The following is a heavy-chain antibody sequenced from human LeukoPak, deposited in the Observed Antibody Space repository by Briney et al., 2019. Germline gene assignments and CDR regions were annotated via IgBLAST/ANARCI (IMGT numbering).Heavy chain of an antibody. CDR1: GGSISSSSYY. CDR2: IYYSGST. CDR3: ARQSTADV. D-gene: IGHD2-2*01. Sequence: SEALSLTCTVSGGSISSSSYYWGWIRQPPGKGLEWSGSIYYSGSTYYNPSLKSRVTISVDTSKNQFSLKLSSVTAADTAVYYCARQSTADVWGKGTTVTVSS. V-gene: IGHV4-39*01. J-gene: IGHJ6*04.